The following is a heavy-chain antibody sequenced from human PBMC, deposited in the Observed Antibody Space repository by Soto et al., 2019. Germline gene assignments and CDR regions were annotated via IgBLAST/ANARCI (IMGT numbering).Heavy chain of an antibody. CDR3: ARVGGQLVISGAFDI. V-gene: IGHV4-31*03. J-gene: IGHJ3*02. CDR1: GGSISSGGYY. Sequence: SETLSLTCTVAGGSISSGGYYWSWIRQHPGKGLEWIGYIYYSGSTYYNPSLKSRVTISVDTSKNQFSLKLSSVTAADTAVYYCARVGGQLVISGAFDIWGQGPMVTVSS. CDR2: IYYSGST. D-gene: IGHD6-6*01.